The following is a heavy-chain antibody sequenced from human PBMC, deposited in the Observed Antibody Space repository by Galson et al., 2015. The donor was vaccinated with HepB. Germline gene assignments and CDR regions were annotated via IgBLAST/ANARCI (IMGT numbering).Heavy chain of an antibody. J-gene: IGHJ3*02. Sequence: SLRLSCAASGFTFSSYAMSWVRQAPGKGLEWVSAISGSGGSTYYADSVKGRFTISRDNSKNTLYLQMNSLRAEDTAVYYCAKDGMMEGYCSGGSCYSIHDAFDIWGQGTMVTVSS. CDR2: ISGSGGST. CDR1: GFTFSSYA. V-gene: IGHV3-23*01. CDR3: AKDGMMEGYCSGGSCYSIHDAFDI. D-gene: IGHD2-15*01.